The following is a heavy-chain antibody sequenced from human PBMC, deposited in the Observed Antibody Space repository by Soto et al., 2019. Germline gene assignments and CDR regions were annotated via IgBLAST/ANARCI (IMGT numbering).Heavy chain of an antibody. D-gene: IGHD3-22*01. CDR2: ISSSGNTI. Sequence: QVQLVESGGGVVKTSGSLRLACAASGFTFSDYYMSWVRQAPGKGLEWVSYISSSGNTIYYADSVKGRFTISRDNAKNSVYLKMNSLRAEDTALYFCTKMSSENYYDPVFSWGQGTLVTVSS. CDR3: TKMSSENYYDPVFS. V-gene: IGHV3-11*01. CDR1: GFTFSDYY. J-gene: IGHJ5*02.